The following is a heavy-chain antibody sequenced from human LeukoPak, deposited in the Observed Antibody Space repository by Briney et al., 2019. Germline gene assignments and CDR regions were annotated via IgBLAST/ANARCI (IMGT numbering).Heavy chain of an antibody. CDR1: GGSISSSSYY. V-gene: IGHV4-39*07. J-gene: IGHJ4*02. D-gene: IGHD3-10*01. CDR3: ARDRGSEVDY. CDR2: IYYSGST. Sequence: SETLSLTCTVSGGSISSSSYYWGWIRQPPGKGLEWIGSIYYSGSTYYNPSLKSRVTISVDTSKNQFSLKLSSVTAADTAVYYCARDRGSEVDYWGQGTLVTVSS.